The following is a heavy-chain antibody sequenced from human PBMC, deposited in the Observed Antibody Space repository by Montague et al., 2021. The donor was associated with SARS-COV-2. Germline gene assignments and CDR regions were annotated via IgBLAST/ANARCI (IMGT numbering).Heavy chain of an antibody. Sequence: SETLSLTCTVSGGSISSYYWSWIRQPPGRGLEWIGYIYYSGSTNYDPSLKSRVTISVDTSKNQFSLKLSSVTAADTAVYYCARGFDYWAREPWSPSPQ. CDR1: GGSISSYY. V-gene: IGHV4-59*01. J-gene: IGHJ4*02. CDR2: IYYSGST. CDR3: ARGFDY.